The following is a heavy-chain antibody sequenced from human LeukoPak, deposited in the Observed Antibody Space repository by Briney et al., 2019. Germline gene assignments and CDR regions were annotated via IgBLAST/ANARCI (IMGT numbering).Heavy chain of an antibody. CDR1: GGSFSGYY. CDR2: INHSGSI. Sequence: SETLSLTCAVHGGSFSGYYWSWIRQPPGKGLEWIGEINHSGSINYNPSLKSRVTISVDTSKNQFSLKLSSVTAADTAVYYCARGRRPVAGTFRPFDYWGQGTLVTVSS. J-gene: IGHJ4*02. V-gene: IGHV4-34*01. CDR3: ARGRRPVAGTFRPFDY. D-gene: IGHD6-19*01.